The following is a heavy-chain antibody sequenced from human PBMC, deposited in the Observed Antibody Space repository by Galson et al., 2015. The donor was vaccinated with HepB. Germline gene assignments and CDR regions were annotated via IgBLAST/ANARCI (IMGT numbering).Heavy chain of an antibody. CDR2: IYSGGST. D-gene: IGHD3-9*01. CDR1: GFTVSSNY. V-gene: IGHV3-53*01. CDR3: AGYDILRVYYGMDV. J-gene: IGHJ6*02. Sequence: SLRLSCAASGFTVSSNYMSWGRQAPGKGLEWVSVIYSGGSTYYADSVKGRFTISRDNSKNTLYLQMNSLRAEDTAVYYCAGYDILRVYYGMDVWGQGTTVTVSS.